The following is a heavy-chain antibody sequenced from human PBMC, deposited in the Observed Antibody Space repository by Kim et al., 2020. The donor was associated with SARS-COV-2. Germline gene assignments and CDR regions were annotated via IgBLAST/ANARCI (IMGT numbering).Heavy chain of an antibody. J-gene: IGHJ4*02. D-gene: IGHD3-10*01. V-gene: IGHV4-61*02. CDR1: GGSISSGSYY. Sequence: SETLSLTCTVSGGSISSGSYYWSWIRQPAGKGLEWIGRIYTSGSTNYNPSLKSRVTISVDTSKNQFSLKLSSVTAADTAVYYCARESSLWFGELLYWVLDYWGQGTLGTVSS. CDR3: ARESSLWFGELLYWVLDY. CDR2: IYTSGST.